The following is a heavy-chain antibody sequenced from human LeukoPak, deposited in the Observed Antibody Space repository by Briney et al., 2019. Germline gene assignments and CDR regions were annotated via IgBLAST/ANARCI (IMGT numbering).Heavy chain of an antibody. V-gene: IGHV3-23*01. J-gene: IGHJ4*02. D-gene: IGHD1-1*01. CDR2: LSGSGGST. CDR1: GFTFSDYA. Sequence: GGSLRLSCAASGFTFSDYAMSWVRQAPGKGLEWVSSLSGSGGSTYYTDSVKGRFPISRDKSKNTLYLQMNSLRAEDTAVYYCAKNGPAAGTYYFDYWGQGTLVTVSS. CDR3: AKNGPAAGTYYFDY.